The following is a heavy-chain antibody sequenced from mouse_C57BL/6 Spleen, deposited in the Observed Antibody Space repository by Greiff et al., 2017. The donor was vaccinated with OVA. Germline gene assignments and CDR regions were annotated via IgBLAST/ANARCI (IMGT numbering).Heavy chain of an antibody. Sequence: VQLKQPGAELVKPGASVKMSCKASGYTFTSYWITWVKQRPGQGLEWIGDIYPGSGSTNYNEKFKSKATLTVDTSSSTAYMQLSSLTSEDSAVYYCARGYDGYSRAYWGQGTLVTVSA. J-gene: IGHJ3*01. V-gene: IGHV1-55*01. CDR3: ARGYDGYSRAY. CDR2: IYPGSGST. D-gene: IGHD2-3*01. CDR1: GYTFTSYW.